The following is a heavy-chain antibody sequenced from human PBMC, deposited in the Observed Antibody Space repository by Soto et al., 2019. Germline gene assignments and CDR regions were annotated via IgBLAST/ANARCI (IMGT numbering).Heavy chain of an antibody. V-gene: IGHV3-30*18. CDR1: GFTFSSYG. Sequence: QVQLVESGGGVVQPGRSLRLSCAASGFTFSSYGMHWVRQAPGKGLEWVAVISYDGSNKYYADSVKGRFTISRDNSKNTLYLQMNSLRAEDTAVYYCAKDLSGSWYGESDYGMDVWGQGTTVTVSS. CDR3: AKDLSGSWYGESDYGMDV. J-gene: IGHJ6*02. CDR2: ISYDGSNK. D-gene: IGHD6-13*01.